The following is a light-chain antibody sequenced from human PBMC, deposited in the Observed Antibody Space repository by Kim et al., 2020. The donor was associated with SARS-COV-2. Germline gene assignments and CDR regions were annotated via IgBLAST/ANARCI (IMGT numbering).Light chain of an antibody. Sequence: SYELTQPPSVSVSPGQTANITCSGDKLGDKYTCWYQQKPGQSPVLVIYQDSKRPSGIPERFSGSSSGNTATLTISGTQAMDEADYYCQAWDSSTVGFGGG. V-gene: IGLV3-1*01. CDR1: KLGDKY. CDR2: QDS. J-gene: IGLJ2*01. CDR3: QAWDSSTVG.